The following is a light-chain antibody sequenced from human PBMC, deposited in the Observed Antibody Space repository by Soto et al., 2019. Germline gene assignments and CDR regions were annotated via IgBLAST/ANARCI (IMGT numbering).Light chain of an antibody. CDR3: LQHFTSPWT. J-gene: IGKJ1*01. CDR1: QDIRTD. V-gene: IGKV1-6*01. Sequence: AIQMTQSPSSLSASIGDRVTITCRASQDIRTDLGWYQQKAGKAPKLLIHSASSLRSGVPSRFTGTASGTDFSLTISSLQPEDFATYYCLQHFTSPWTFGQGTKVEVK. CDR2: SAS.